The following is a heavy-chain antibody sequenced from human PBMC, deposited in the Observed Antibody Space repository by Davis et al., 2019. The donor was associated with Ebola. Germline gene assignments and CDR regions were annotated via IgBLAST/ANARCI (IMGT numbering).Heavy chain of an antibody. CDR2: INHSGST. J-gene: IGHJ5*02. CDR1: GFIFSDYY. D-gene: IGHD1-26*01. CDR3: ARGVGATTGWFDP. Sequence: GSLRLSCAASGFIFSDYYMSWIRQPPGKGLEWIGEINHSGSTNYNPSLKSRVTISVDTSKNQFSLKLSSVTAADTAVYYCARGVGATTGWFDPWGQGTLVTVSS. V-gene: IGHV4-34*01.